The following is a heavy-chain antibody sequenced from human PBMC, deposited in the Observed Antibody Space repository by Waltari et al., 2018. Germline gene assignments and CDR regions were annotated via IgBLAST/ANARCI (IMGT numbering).Heavy chain of an antibody. Sequence: EVQLVESGGGLVKPGGSLRLSCTASGFTFSTYTMSWVRQAPGKGLEGVSYISSHNTCISYADSVKGRFTVSRDNSKNSLHLQMNSLRGEDTAVYYCARVAAYCSGASCFSDYWGQGTVVTVSS. D-gene: IGHD2-15*01. CDR3: ARVAAYCSGASCFSDY. CDR2: ISSHNTCI. CDR1: GFTFSTYT. J-gene: IGHJ4*02. V-gene: IGHV3-21*05.